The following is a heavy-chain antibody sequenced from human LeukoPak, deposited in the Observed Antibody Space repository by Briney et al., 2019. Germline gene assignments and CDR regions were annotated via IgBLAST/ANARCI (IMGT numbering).Heavy chain of an antibody. Sequence: GGSLRLSCAASGFTFSSYGMHWVRQAPGKGLEWVAVISYDGSNKYYADFVKGRFTISRDNSKNTLYLQMNSLRAEDTAVYYCAKVVGPFDYWGQGTLVTVSS. D-gene: IGHD1-26*01. J-gene: IGHJ4*02. CDR2: ISYDGSNK. CDR3: AKVVGPFDY. CDR1: GFTFSSYG. V-gene: IGHV3-30*18.